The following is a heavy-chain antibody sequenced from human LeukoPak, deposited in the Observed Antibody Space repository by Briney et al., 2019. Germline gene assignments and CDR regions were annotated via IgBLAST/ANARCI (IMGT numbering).Heavy chain of an antibody. Sequence: SETLSLTCTVSGDSISTSKSYWGWIRQPPLKGLEWIGYIYYSGSTNYNPSLKSRVTISVDTSKNQFSLKLSSVTAADTAVYYCARVQIYGSGSYYYYYYYYMDVWGKGTTVTISS. V-gene: IGHV4-61*05. D-gene: IGHD3-10*01. J-gene: IGHJ6*03. CDR2: IYYSGST. CDR3: ARVQIYGSGSYYYYYYYYMDV. CDR1: GDSISTSKSY.